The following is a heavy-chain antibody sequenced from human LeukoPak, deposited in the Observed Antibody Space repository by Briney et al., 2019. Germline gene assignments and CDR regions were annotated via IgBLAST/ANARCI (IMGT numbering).Heavy chain of an antibody. J-gene: IGHJ4*02. Sequence: GGSLRLSCAASGFTFSNYWMHWVRQAPGKGLEWVSGISWNSGSIGYADSVKGRFTISRDNAKNSLYLQMNSLRAEDTALYYCAKDKRDSSGYYFNEFDYWGQGTLVTVSS. V-gene: IGHV3-9*01. D-gene: IGHD3-22*01. CDR2: ISWNSGSI. CDR3: AKDKRDSSGYYFNEFDY. CDR1: GFTFSNYW.